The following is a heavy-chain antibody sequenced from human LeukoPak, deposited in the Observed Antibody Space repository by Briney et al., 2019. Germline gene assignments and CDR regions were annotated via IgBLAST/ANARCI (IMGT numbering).Heavy chain of an antibody. D-gene: IGHD6-19*01. CDR1: GGTFSSYA. Sequence: SVKVSCKASGGTFSSYAISWVRQAPGQGLEWMGRIIPILGIANYAQKFQGRVTITADKSTSTAYMELSSLRSEDTAVYYCARDGYSSGSVPFDYWGQGTLVTVSS. CDR3: ARDGYSSGSVPFDY. V-gene: IGHV1-69*04. J-gene: IGHJ4*02. CDR2: IIPILGIA.